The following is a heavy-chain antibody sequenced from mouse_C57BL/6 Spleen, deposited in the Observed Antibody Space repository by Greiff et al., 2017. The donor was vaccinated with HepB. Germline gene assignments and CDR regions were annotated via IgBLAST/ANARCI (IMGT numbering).Heavy chain of an antibody. CDR2: ISDGGSYT. J-gene: IGHJ3*01. D-gene: IGHD2-5*01. CDR1: GFTFSSYA. V-gene: IGHV5-4*01. CDR3: AREGASNTWFAY. Sequence: EVQRVESGGGLVKPGGSLKLSCAASGFTFSSYAMSWVRQTPEKRLEWVATISDGGSYTYYPDNVKGRFTISRDNAKNNLYLQMSQLKSEDTAMYYCAREGASNTWFAYWGQGTLVTVSA.